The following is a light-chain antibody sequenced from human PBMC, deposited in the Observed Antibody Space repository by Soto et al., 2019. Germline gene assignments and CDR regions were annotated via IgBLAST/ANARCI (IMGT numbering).Light chain of an antibody. J-gene: IGLJ2*01. V-gene: IGLV2-23*01. CDR3: CSYAGSSTPNVV. Sequence: QLVLTQPASVSGSPGQSITISCTGTSSDVGSYNLVSWYQQHPGKAPKLMIYEGSKRPSGVSNRFSGSKSGNTASLTISGLQAEDEADYYCCSYAGSSTPNVVFGGGTKVTVL. CDR1: SSDVGSYNL. CDR2: EGS.